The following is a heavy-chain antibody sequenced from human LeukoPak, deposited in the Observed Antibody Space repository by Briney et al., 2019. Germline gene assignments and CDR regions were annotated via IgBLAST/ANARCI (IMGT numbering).Heavy chain of an antibody. CDR2: IYSGGST. CDR3: AIATVTTDY. J-gene: IGHJ4*02. CDR1: GFTASSNY. V-gene: IGHV3-66*01. Sequence: PGGSLRLSCAASGFTASSNYMSWVRQAPGKGLEWVSVIYSGGSTYYADSVKGRFTISRDNSKSTLYLQMNSLRAEDTAVYYCAIATVTTDYWGQGTLVTVSS. D-gene: IGHD4-17*01.